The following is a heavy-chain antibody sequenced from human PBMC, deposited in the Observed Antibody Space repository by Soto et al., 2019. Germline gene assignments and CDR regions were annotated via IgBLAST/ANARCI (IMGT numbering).Heavy chain of an antibody. Sequence: PSETLSLTCAVYGGSFSGYYWSWIRQPPGKGLEWIGEINHSGSTNYNPSLKSRVTISVDTSKNQFSLKLSSVTAADTAVYYCARGTIHYYDYIWGSYRRPYYFDYWGQGTLVTVSS. CDR3: ARGTIHYYDYIWGSYRRPYYFDY. CDR1: GGSFSGYY. D-gene: IGHD3-16*02. CDR2: INHSGST. V-gene: IGHV4-34*01. J-gene: IGHJ4*02.